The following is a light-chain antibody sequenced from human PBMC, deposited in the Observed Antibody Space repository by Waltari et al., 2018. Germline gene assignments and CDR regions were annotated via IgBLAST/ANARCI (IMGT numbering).Light chain of an antibody. CDR3: NSYAGRNRLGV. Sequence: QSALTQPPSASGSPGQPVTISCTGTTTDVGGYNYVSCYQQHPGKAPKLIIYEVTKRPSGGPERVSGAKSGNTASLTVSGLQADDEADDYCNSYAGRNRLGVFGGGTKVTVL. CDR2: EVT. CDR1: TTDVGGYNY. V-gene: IGLV2-8*01. J-gene: IGLJ2*01.